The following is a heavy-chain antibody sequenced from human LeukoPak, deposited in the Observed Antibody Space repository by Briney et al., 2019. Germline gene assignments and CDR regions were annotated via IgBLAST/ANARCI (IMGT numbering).Heavy chain of an antibody. CDR2: ISSSGGTI. CDR3: ARDLCSGGSCSDY. Sequence: GGSLRLSCAASGFTLSSYEMNWVRQAPGKGLEWVSYISSSGGTIYYADSVKGRFTIPRDNAKNSLYLQMNSLRAEDTAIYYCARDLCSGGSCSDYWGQGTLVTVSS. D-gene: IGHD2-15*01. J-gene: IGHJ4*02. CDR1: GFTLSSYE. V-gene: IGHV3-48*03.